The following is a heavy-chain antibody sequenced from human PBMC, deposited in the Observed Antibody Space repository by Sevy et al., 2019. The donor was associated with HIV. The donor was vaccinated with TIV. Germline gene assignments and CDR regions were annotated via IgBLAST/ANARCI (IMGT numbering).Heavy chain of an antibody. Sequence: GGSLRLSCAASGFTFSDYYMSWIRQAPGKGLEWVSYISSSGSTIYYADSVKGRFTTSRDNAKNSLYLQMNSLRAEDTAVYYCARENSGSYYFYYYYYMDVWGKGTTVTVSS. V-gene: IGHV3-11*04. J-gene: IGHJ6*03. CDR2: ISSSGSTI. D-gene: IGHD1-26*01. CDR1: GFTFSDYY. CDR3: ARENSGSYYFYYYYYMDV.